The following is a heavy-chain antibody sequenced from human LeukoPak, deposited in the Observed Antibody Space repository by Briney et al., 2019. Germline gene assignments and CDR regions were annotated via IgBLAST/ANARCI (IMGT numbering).Heavy chain of an antibody. Sequence: GESLKISXKGSGYSFTSYWIGWVRQMPGKGLEWRGIIYPGDSDTRYSPSFQGQVTISADKSISTAYLQWSSLKASDTAIYYCASSRDGYRRDAFDIWGQGTMVTVSS. D-gene: IGHD5-24*01. CDR2: IYPGDSDT. CDR3: ASSRDGYRRDAFDI. J-gene: IGHJ3*02. CDR1: GYSFTSYW. V-gene: IGHV5-51*01.